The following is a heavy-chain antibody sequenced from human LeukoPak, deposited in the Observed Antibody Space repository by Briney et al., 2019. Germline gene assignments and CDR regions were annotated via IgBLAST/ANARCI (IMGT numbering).Heavy chain of an antibody. V-gene: IGHV3-23*01. CDR1: GFTFSTYW. J-gene: IGHJ4*02. D-gene: IGHD6-19*01. Sequence: GGSLRLSCAASGFTFSTYWMHWVRQAPGKGLEWVSAISGSGGSTYYADSVKGRFTISRDNSKNTLYLQMNSLRAEDTAIYYCAKGSSSGWYRPLDYWGQGTLVTVSS. CDR3: AKGSSSGWYRPLDY. CDR2: ISGSGGST.